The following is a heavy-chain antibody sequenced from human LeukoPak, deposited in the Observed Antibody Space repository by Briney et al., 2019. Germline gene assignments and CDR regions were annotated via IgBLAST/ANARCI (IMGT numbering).Heavy chain of an antibody. J-gene: IGHJ4*02. Sequence: GGSLRLSCAASGLTFSTYGMSWVRQAPGKGPEWVSAISGSGGYTYYADSVKGRLTISRDNSKNTLYLQMNSLRAEDTAVYYCAKRRGGNSAEFDHWGRGTLVTASP. CDR2: ISGSGGYT. D-gene: IGHD4-23*01. CDR1: GLTFSTYG. CDR3: AKRRGGNSAEFDH. V-gene: IGHV3-23*01.